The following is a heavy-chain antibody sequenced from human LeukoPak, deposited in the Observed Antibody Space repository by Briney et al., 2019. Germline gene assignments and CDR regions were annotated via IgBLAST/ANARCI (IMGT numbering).Heavy chain of an antibody. Sequence: SSETLSLTCAVYGGSFSGYYWSWIRQPPGKGLEWIGEINHSGSTNYNPSLKSRVTISVDTSKNQFSLKLSSVTAADTAVYYCASLYSSSSYWFDPWGQGPLVTVSS. J-gene: IGHJ5*02. V-gene: IGHV4-34*01. CDR3: ASLYSSSSYWFDP. CDR2: INHSGST. CDR1: GGSFSGYY. D-gene: IGHD6-6*01.